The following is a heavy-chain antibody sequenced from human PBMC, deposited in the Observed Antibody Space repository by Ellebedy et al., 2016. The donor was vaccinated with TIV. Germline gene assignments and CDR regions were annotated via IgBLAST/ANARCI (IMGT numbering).Heavy chain of an antibody. V-gene: IGHV3-11*04. J-gene: IGHJ4*02. CDR2: ISSSGSTI. CDR1: GFTFSDYY. CDR3: ARGEENYYDFWSGYWGY. Sequence: GGSLRLXXAASGFTFSDYYMSWIRQAPGKGLEWVSYISSSGSTIYYTDSVKGRFTISRDNAKNSLYLQMNSLRAEDTAVYYCARGEENYYDFWSGYWGYWGQGTLVTVSS. D-gene: IGHD3-3*01.